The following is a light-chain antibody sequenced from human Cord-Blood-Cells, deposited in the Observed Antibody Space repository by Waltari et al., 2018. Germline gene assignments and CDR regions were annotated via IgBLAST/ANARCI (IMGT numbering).Light chain of an antibody. CDR2: EVS. Sequence: QSALTQPASVSGSAGQSITISCTGTSSDVGGYNYVYWYQPHPGKAPKLMIYEVSNRPSGVSNRFSGSKSGNTASLTISVLQAEDEADYYCSAYTSSSTLYVFGTGTKVTVL. CDR1: SSDVGGYNY. CDR3: SAYTSSSTLYV. J-gene: IGLJ1*01. V-gene: IGLV2-14*01.